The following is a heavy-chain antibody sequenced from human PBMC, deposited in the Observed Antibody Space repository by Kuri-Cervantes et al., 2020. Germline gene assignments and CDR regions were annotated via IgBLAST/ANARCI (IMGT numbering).Heavy chain of an antibody. CDR3: AKERLVGGSYYYYFDY. J-gene: IGHJ4*02. Sequence: GESLKISCAASGFTFSSYAMHWVRQALGKGLEWVAVISYDGSNKYYADSVKGRFTISRDNSKNTLYLQMNSLRAEDTAVYYRAKERLVGGSYYYYFDYWGQGTLVTVSS. CDR1: GFTFSSYA. D-gene: IGHD1-26*01. V-gene: IGHV3-30*04. CDR2: ISYDGSNK.